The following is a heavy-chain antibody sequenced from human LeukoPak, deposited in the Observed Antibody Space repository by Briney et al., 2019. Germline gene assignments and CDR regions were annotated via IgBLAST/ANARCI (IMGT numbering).Heavy chain of an antibody. D-gene: IGHD1-1*01. J-gene: IGHJ4*02. CDR2: IKQGGSEK. V-gene: IGHV3-7*04. CDR1: GLHFSRYW. Sequence: GGSLRLSCAASGLHFSRYWMRWVRQAPGKGLEWVANIKQGGSEKYYVDSVEGRFTISRDNAKNSLYLQMNRLRAEDTAVAYCARGLKWERLLFPFDYWGLGTLVTVSS. CDR3: ARGLKWERLLFPFDY.